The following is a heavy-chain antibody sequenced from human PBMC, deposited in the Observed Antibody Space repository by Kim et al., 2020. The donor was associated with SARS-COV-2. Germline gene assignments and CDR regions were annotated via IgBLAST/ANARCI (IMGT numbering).Heavy chain of an antibody. D-gene: IGHD2-15*01. J-gene: IGHJ6*02. CDR2: FDPEDGET. CDR3: ATGGGEVCSGGSCYPSYGMDV. V-gene: IGHV1-24*01. Sequence: ASVKVSCKVSGYTLTELSMHWVRQAPGKGLEWMGGFDPEDGETIYAQKFQGRVTMTEDTSTDTAYMELSSLRSEDTAVYYCATGGGEVCSGGSCYPSYGMDVWGQGTTVTVSS. CDR1: GYTLTELS.